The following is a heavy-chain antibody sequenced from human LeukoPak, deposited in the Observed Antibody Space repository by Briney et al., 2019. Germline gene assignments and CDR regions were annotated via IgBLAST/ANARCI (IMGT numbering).Heavy chain of an antibody. V-gene: IGHV4-34*01. CDR1: GGSFSGYY. J-gene: IGHJ3*02. Sequence: SETLSLTCAVYGGSFSGYYWCWIRQPPGEGLEWIGEINHSGSTNYNPSLKSRVTISVDTSKNQFSLKLSSVIAADTAVYYCASGFDWQNAFDMWGQGTRVIVSS. D-gene: IGHD3-9*01. CDR3: ASGFDWQNAFDM. CDR2: INHSGST.